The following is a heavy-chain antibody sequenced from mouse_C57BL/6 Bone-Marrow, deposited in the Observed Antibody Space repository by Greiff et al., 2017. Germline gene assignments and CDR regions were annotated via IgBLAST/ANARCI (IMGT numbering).Heavy chain of an antibody. Sequence: QVQLQQPGAELVRPGTSVKLSCKASGYTFTSYWMHWVKQRPGQGLGWIGVIDPSDSYTNYNQKFKGKATLTVDTSSSTAYMQLSSLTSEDSAVYYCARGLRRGGFAYWGQGTLVTVSA. CDR3: ARGLRRGGFAY. V-gene: IGHV1-59*01. D-gene: IGHD2-4*01. CDR2: IDPSDSYT. CDR1: GYTFTSYW. J-gene: IGHJ3*01.